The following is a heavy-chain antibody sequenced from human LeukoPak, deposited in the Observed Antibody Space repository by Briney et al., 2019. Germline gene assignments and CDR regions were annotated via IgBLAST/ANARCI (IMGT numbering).Heavy chain of an antibody. CDR2: IYYSGST. Sequence: SSETLSLTCTVSGGSISSYYWSWIRQPPGKGLEWIGYIYYSGSTNCNPSLKSRVTISVDTSKNQFSPNLNSVTAADTAVYYCARASYSYDINGWVPFDYWGQGTLVTVSS. D-gene: IGHD3-22*01. J-gene: IGHJ4*02. CDR3: ARASYSYDINGWVPFDY. CDR1: GGSISSYY. V-gene: IGHV4-59*08.